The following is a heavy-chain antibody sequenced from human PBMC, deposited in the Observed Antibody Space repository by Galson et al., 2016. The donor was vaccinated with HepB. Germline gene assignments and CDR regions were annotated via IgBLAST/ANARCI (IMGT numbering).Heavy chain of an antibody. Sequence: ETLSLTCTVSGGSISSSSYYWTWIRQPPGKGLEWIGYISYSGSTNYNPSLKSRVTISIDTSKNQFSLKLSSVTAADTAVYYCARASSGSDYWGQGTLVTVSS. D-gene: IGHD5-12*01. CDR3: ARASSGSDY. CDR2: ISYSGST. J-gene: IGHJ4*02. V-gene: IGHV4-61*01. CDR1: GGSISSSSYY.